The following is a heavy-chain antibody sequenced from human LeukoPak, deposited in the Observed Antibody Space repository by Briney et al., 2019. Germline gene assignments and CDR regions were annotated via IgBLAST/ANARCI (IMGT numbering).Heavy chain of an antibody. Sequence: ASVKVSCKASGYTFTGYYMHWVRQAPGQGLEWMGWINPNSGGTNYAQKFQGRVTMTRDTSISTAYMELSRLRSDDTAVYYCVRRRAAAIYFDYWGQGTLVTVSS. J-gene: IGHJ4*02. V-gene: IGHV1-2*02. CDR2: INPNSGGT. CDR1: GYTFTGYY. D-gene: IGHD2-2*01. CDR3: VRRRAAAIYFDY.